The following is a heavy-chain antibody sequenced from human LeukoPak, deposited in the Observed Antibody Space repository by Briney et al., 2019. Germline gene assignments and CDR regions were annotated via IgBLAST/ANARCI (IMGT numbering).Heavy chain of an antibody. CDR1: GFTFSSYS. D-gene: IGHD2-15*01. CDR3: ARGYCSGGGCYSPLGYMDV. Sequence: GGSLRLSCAASGFTFSSYSMNWVRQAPGKGLEWVSSISSSSSYIYYADSVKGRFTISRDNAKNSLYLQMNSLRAEDTAVYYCARGYCSGGGCYSPLGYMDVWGKGTTVTVSS. V-gene: IGHV3-21*01. CDR2: ISSSSSYI. J-gene: IGHJ6*03.